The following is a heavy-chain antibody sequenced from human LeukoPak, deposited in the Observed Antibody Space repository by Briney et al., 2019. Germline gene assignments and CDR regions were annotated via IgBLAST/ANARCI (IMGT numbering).Heavy chain of an antibody. CDR3: ARAHNSGQDEIDY. CDR1: GITLSNYG. CDR2: ISDSGRST. V-gene: IGHV3-23*01. Sequence: PGGSLRLSCAVSGITLSNYGMSWVRQAPGKGLEWVAGISDSGRSTNYADSVKGRFTISRDNSKNTLYLQMNSLRAEDTAVYYCARAHNSGQDEIDYWGQGTLVTVSS. D-gene: IGHD5-12*01. J-gene: IGHJ4*02.